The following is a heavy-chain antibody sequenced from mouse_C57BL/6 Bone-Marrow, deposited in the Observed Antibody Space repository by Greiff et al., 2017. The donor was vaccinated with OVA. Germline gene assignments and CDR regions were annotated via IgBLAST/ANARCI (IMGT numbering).Heavy chain of an antibody. J-gene: IGHJ4*01. CDR2: ISYDGSN. D-gene: IGHD2-4*01. CDR1: GYSITSGYY. V-gene: IGHV3-6*01. Sequence: EVKLMESGPGLVKPSQSLSLTCSVTGYSITSGYYWNWIRQFPGNKLEWMGYISYDGSNNYNPSLKNRISITRDTSKNQFFLKLNSVTTEDTATYYCARVLREIYYDYAMDYWGQGTSVTVSS. CDR3: ARVLREIYYDYAMDY.